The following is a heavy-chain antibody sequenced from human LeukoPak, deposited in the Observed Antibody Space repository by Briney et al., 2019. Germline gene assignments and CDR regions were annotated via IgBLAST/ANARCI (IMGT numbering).Heavy chain of an antibody. J-gene: IGHJ4*02. CDR1: GDSISTYY. V-gene: IGHV4-59*01. CDR3: ARLRWQLVGPYFDY. CDR2: IYSSGNT. D-gene: IGHD1-26*01. Sequence: SETLSLTCSLSGDSISTYYWSWIRQSPGKGREWIGHIYSSGNTDYNSSLKSRVTISVDTSKRQFSLRLSSVTATDTAVCYCARLRWQLVGPYFDYWGQGILVTVSS.